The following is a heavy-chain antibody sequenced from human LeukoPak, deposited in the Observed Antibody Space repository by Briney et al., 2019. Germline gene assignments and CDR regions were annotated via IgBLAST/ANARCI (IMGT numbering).Heavy chain of an antibody. J-gene: IGHJ4*02. CDR1: GYTFTSYA. Sequence: SVKVSCKASGYTFTSYAMNWVRQAPGQGLEWMGGIIPIFGTANYAQKFQGRVTITTDKSTSTAYMELSSLRSEDTAVYYCARVRGTTVTTTLFDYWGQGTLVTVSS. D-gene: IGHD4-11*01. V-gene: IGHV1-69*05. CDR3: ARVRGTTVTTTLFDY. CDR2: IIPIFGTA.